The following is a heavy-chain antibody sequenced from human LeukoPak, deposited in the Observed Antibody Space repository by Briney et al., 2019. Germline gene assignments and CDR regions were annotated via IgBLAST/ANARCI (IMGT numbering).Heavy chain of an antibody. CDR2: ISAYNGNT. V-gene: IGHV1-18*01. CDR1: GYTFTSYG. Sequence: ASVKVSCKTSGYTFTSYGITWVRQAPGQGLEWMGWISAYNGNTNYAQKLQGRVTMTTDTFTSTAYMELRSLRSDDTAVYYCARDGTGIVVPHPQRGYYYGMDVWGQGTTVTVSS. CDR3: ARDGTGIVVPHPQRGYYYGMDV. D-gene: IGHD3-22*01. J-gene: IGHJ6*02.